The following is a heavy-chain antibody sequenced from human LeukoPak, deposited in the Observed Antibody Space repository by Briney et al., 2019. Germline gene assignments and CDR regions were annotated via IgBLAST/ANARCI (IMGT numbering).Heavy chain of an antibody. V-gene: IGHV4-34*01. CDR2: INHSGSN. D-gene: IGHD3-16*01. CDR1: GGSFSGYY. Sequence: SETLSLTCAVYGGSFSGYYWSWIRQPPGKGLEWIGEINHSGSNNYNPSLKSRVTISVDTSKNQFSLKLSSVTAADTAVYYCARNPGDGGYYFDYWGQGTLVTVSS. CDR3: ARNPGDGGYYFDY. J-gene: IGHJ4*02.